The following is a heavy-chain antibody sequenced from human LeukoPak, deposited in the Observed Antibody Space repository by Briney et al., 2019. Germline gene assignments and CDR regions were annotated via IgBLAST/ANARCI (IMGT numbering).Heavy chain of an antibody. J-gene: IGHJ4*02. CDR2: IYYSGST. V-gene: IGHV4-39*01. Sequence: PSETLSLTCTVSGGSISSSSYYWGWIRQPPGKGLEWIGSIYYSGSTYYNPSLKSRVTISVDTSKNQFSLKLSSVTAADTAVYYCARHVTHYDFWSGYANYFDYWGQGTLVTVSS. CDR1: GGSISSSSYY. CDR3: ARHVTHYDFWSGYANYFDY. D-gene: IGHD3-3*01.